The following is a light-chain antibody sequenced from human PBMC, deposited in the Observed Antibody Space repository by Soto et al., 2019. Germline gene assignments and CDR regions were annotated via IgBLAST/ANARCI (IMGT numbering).Light chain of an antibody. CDR1: QSMSIW. CDR3: LQHSTSPWT. CDR2: GAF. V-gene: IGKV1-17*03. Sequence: GDSLNLTCRARQSMSIWLAWSQQKPGKAPKRLLYGAFSLQRGVPSRYSGSGSGTEFTKKKRSQQPEDFATYYCLQHSTSPWTFGQGTKVDIK. J-gene: IGKJ1*01.